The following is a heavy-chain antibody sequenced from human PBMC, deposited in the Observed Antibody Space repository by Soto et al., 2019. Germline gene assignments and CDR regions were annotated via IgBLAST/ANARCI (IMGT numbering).Heavy chain of an antibody. Sequence: TXSLTCTVSGSSITYGSYSWGWIRQTPGKGLEWIGYINHLETTFYNPSFESRLTLSIDRTKNHFSLNLKSMSAADRAVYFCARGGGLDYFASWGKGILVTVPQ. CDR3: ARGGGLDYFAS. CDR1: GSSITYGSYS. V-gene: IGHV4-30-2*01. J-gene: IGHJ4*02. CDR2: INHLETT. D-gene: IGHD3-9*01.